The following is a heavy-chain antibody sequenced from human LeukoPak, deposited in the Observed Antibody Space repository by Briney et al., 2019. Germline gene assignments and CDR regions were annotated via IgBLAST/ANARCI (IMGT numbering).Heavy chain of an antibody. CDR2: IYYSGST. V-gene: IGHV4-39*07. D-gene: IGHD3-16*02. CDR1: GGSISSSSYY. J-gene: IGHJ5*02. Sequence: SETLSLTCTVSGGSISSSSYYWGWIRQPPGKGLEWIGSIYYSGSTYYNPSLKSRVTISVDTSKNQFSLKLSSVTAADTAVYYCARDSYDYVWGSYRSSPRFDPWGQGTLITVSS. CDR3: ARDSYDYVWGSYRSSPRFDP.